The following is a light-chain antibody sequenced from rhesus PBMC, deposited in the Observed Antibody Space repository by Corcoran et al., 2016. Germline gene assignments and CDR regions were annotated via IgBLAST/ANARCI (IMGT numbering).Light chain of an antibody. V-gene: IGKV1-43*02. CDR2: AAS. CDR3: QHHKTYPYS. Sequence: DIQMTQSPSSLSASVGDRVTITCRASQGISTYLNWYQQKPGKAPKRLNYAASSLESGVPSRFSGSGSGTDLPLTISSLQPEDFATYYCQHHKTYPYSFGQGTKVEI. J-gene: IGKJ2*01. CDR1: QGISTY.